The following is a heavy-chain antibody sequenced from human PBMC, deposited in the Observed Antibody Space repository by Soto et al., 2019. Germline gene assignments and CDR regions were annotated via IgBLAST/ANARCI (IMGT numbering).Heavy chain of an antibody. Sequence: SETLSLTCAVSGGSISSGGYSWSWIRQPPGKGLEWIGYIYHSGSTYYNPSLKSRVTISVDKAKNQFSLRLKSVTAADTAVYYCVRPLEIFGDLLPNWFDPWCQGTLVTVSS. J-gene: IGHJ5*02. V-gene: IGHV4-30-2*01. CDR2: IYHSGST. CDR1: GGSISSGGYS. D-gene: IGHD3-10*01. CDR3: VRPLEIFGDLLPNWFDP.